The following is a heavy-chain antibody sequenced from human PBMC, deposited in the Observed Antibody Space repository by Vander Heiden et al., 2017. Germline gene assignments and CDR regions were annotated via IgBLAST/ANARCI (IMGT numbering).Heavy chain of an antibody. J-gene: IGHJ4*02. CDR3: STAPYGSGSYFWY. V-gene: IGHV3-15*01. Sequence: EVQLVESGGGLVKPGGSLRLSCTASGVTFTNAWMIWVRQAPGKGLEWVGRIKSKPDGGTTDYAASVKGRFTISRDESKDTLYLEMNGLKTEDTAVYYCSTAPYGSGSYFWYWGQGTLVTVSS. CDR2: IKSKPDGGTT. CDR1: GVTFTNAW. D-gene: IGHD3-10*01.